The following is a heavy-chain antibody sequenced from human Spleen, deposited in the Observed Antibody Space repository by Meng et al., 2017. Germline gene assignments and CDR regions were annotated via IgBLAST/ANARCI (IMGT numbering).Heavy chain of an antibody. V-gene: IGHV1-8*01. D-gene: IGHD6-13*01. CDR1: GYTFTSSD. CDR2: MNPNSGNT. CDR3: ARGRGTGYSSSWYGFDY. Sequence: QVPVVQSGAEVKPPGASVKVACKASGYTFTSSDINWVRQATGQGLEWMGWMNPNSGNTGYAQKFQGRVTMTRDTSISTAYMELSSLRSEDTAVYYCARGRGTGYSSSWYGFDYWGQGTLVTVSS. J-gene: IGHJ4*02.